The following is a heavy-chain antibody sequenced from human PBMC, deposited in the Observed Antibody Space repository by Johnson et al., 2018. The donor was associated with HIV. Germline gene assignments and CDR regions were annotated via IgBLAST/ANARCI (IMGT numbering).Heavy chain of an antibody. CDR3: ARASDAFDI. CDR1: GFTFSYYA. J-gene: IGHJ3*02. Sequence: QVQLVESGGGVVQPGTSLRLSCAASGFTFSYYAIFWVRQAPGKGLEWVAVISHDGSNKYYADSVKGRFTISRDNSKNTLYLQMNSLRPEDTAVYFCARASDAFDIWGQGTMVTVSS. CDR2: ISHDGSNK. V-gene: IGHV3-30-3*01.